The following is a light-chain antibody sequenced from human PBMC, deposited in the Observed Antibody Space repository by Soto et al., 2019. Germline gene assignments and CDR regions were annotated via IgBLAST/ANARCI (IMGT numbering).Light chain of an antibody. J-gene: IGKJ1*01. V-gene: IGKV3-20*01. Sequence: VLTQSPGTLSLSPGERATLSCRASQSVSSSYLAWYQQKPGQAPRLLIYDTPSRATGIPDRFSGSGSGTDFTLAISRLEPEDFAVYYCQQCGSSPSFGQGTKVDIK. CDR1: QSVSSSY. CDR2: DTP. CDR3: QQCGSSPS.